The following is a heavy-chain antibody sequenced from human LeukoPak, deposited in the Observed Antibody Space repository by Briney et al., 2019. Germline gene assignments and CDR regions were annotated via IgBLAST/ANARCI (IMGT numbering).Heavy chain of an antibody. CDR1: GYTFTSYG. J-gene: IGHJ4*02. CDR3: ARGSDIVATITFADY. CDR2: ISAYNGNT. V-gene: IGHV1-18*01. Sequence: VASVKVSRKASGYTFTSYGISWVRQAPGQGLEWMGWISAYNGNTNYAQKLQGRVTMTTDTSTSTAYMELRSLRSDDTAVYYCARGSDIVATITFADYWGQGTLVTVSS. D-gene: IGHD5-12*01.